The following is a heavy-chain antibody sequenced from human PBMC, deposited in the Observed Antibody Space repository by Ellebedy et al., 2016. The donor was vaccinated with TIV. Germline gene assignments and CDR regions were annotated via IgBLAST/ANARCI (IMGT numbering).Heavy chain of an antibody. V-gene: IGHV3-7*01. CDR3: ARDRYSSSWNYYYGMDV. Sequence: PGGSLRLSCAASGFTFSSYWMSWVRQAPGKGLEWVANIKQDGSEKYYVDSVKGRFTISRDNAKNSLYLQMNSLRAEDTAVYYCARDRYSSSWNYYYGMDVWGQGTTVTVSS. D-gene: IGHD6-13*01. CDR1: GFTFSSYW. CDR2: IKQDGSEK. J-gene: IGHJ6*02.